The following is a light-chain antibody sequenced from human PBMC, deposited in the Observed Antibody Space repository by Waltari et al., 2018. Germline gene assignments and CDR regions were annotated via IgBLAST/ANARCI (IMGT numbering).Light chain of an antibody. CDR2: QAS. CDR1: QSISSW. CDR3: QQFNCYSSVT. Sequence: DIQMTQSPSTLSASVGDRVTITCRASQSISSWLAWYQQKPGKAPKLIFYQASTLQIVVPSRFIGSVSATEFSLTLTSLQSHDFATFYPQQFNCYSSVTLGQGTRLEIQ. J-gene: IGKJ5*01. V-gene: IGKV1-5*03.